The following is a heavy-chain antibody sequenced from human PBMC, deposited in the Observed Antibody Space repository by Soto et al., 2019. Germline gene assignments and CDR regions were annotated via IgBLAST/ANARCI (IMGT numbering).Heavy chain of an antibody. CDR1: GGTFSSYA. CDR3: STYYYDSSGYQNFDY. D-gene: IGHD3-22*01. CDR2: IIPIFGTA. J-gene: IGHJ4*02. V-gene: IGHV1-69*13. Sequence: SVKVSCKASGGTFSSYAISWVRQAPGQGLEWMGGIIPIFGTANYAQKFQGRVTITADESTSTAYMELSSLRSEDTAVYYCSTYYYDSSGYQNFDYWGQGTLVTVSS.